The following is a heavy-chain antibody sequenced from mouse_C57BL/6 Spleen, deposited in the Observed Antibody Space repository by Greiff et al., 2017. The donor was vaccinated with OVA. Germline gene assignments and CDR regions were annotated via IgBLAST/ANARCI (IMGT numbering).Heavy chain of an antibody. J-gene: IGHJ4*01. CDR3: ARIDGDYAMDY. CDR2: IDPSDSYT. CDR1: GYTFTSYW. Sequence: QVQLQQSGAELVMPGASVKLSCKASGYTFTSYWMHWVKQRPGQGLEWIGEIDPSDSYTNYNQKFKGKSTLTVDKSSSTAYMQLSSLTSEDSAVYYCARIDGDYAMDYWGQGTSVTVSS. V-gene: IGHV1-69*01.